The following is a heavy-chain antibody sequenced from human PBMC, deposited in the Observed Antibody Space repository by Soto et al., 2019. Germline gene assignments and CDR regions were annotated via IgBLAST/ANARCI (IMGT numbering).Heavy chain of an antibody. D-gene: IGHD1-26*01. CDR1: GFTFSSYA. J-gene: IGHJ6*02. Sequence: GGSLRLSCAASGFTFSSYAMSWVRQAPGKGLEWVSAISGSGGSTYSADSVKGRFTISRDNSKNMLYLQMNSLRAEDTAVYHCAKEIGSFYDYYYYGMDVWGQGTTVTVSS. CDR3: AKEIGSFYDYYYYGMDV. CDR2: ISGSGGST. V-gene: IGHV3-23*01.